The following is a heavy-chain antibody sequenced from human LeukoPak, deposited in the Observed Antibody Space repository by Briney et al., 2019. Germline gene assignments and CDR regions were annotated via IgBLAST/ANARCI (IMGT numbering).Heavy chain of an antibody. Sequence: ASVKVSCKASGYTFTSYGISWVRQAPGQGLEWMGWISAYNGNTNYAQKLQGRVTMTTDTSTSTAYMELRSLRSDDTAVYYCARADVDIVATILYYFDYWGQGTLVTVSS. CDR1: GYTFTSYG. J-gene: IGHJ4*02. V-gene: IGHV1-18*01. CDR2: ISAYNGNT. D-gene: IGHD5-12*01. CDR3: ARADVDIVATILYYFDY.